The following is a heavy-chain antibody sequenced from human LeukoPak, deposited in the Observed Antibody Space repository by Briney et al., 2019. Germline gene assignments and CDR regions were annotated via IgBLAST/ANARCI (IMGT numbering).Heavy chain of an antibody. CDR3: ARASPTGYSSGWYDY. CDR2: INAGNGNT. V-gene: IGHV1-3*01. D-gene: IGHD6-19*01. J-gene: IGHJ4*02. CDR1: GYTFTSYA. Sequence: ASVTVSYKASGYTFTSYAMHWVRQAPGQRLEWMGWINAGNGNTKYSQKFQGRVTITRDTSASTAYMELSSLRSEDTAVYYCARASPTGYSSGWYDYWGQGTLVTVSS.